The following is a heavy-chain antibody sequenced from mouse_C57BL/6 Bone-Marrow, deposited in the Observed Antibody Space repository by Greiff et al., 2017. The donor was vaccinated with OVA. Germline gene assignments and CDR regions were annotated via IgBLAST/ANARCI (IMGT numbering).Heavy chain of an antibody. CDR2: LYPYNGGT. CDR1: GYSFTDYY. D-gene: IGHD2-3*01. CDR3: TRRGYDRVDY. J-gene: IGHJ2*01. Sequence: VQLQQSGPVLVKPGASVKMSCKASGYSFTDYYMNWVQQSPGKSLEWLGVLYPYNGGTSYNQKFKGKATLTVDKSSSTAYMVLNSLTSEDSAVYYCTRRGYDRVDYGGQGTTLTVSS. V-gene: IGHV1-19*01.